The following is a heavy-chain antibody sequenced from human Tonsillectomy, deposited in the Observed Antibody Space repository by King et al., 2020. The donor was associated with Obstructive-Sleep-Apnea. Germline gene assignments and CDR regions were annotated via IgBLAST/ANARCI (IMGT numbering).Heavy chain of an antibody. Sequence: QLVQSGGGLVQPGGSLRLSCAASGFTFSSYGMILVRQAPGKGLEWVSGCSGSGDCLYSADSVKGRFTISRDNSKNTLYLQMNSLRAEDTAVYFCAKKPPSLTGLAYWGQGTLVTVPS. CDR1: GFTFSSYG. D-gene: IGHD3-9*01. J-gene: IGHJ4*02. CDR3: AKKPPSLTGLAY. CDR2: CSGSGDCL. V-gene: IGHV3-23*04.